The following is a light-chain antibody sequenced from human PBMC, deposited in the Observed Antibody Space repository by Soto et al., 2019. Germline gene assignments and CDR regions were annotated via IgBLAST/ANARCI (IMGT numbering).Light chain of an antibody. V-gene: IGKV1-39*01. Sequence: IQMTQSPASLSASIGDQVTITCRASQDILKYVNWYQQKSGQAPKILLFETSSLERRVPTRFKGSGYGTSFSLTIDSVQPDDFATYFCQQSYNSPYTFGQGT. CDR1: QDILKY. J-gene: IGKJ2*01. CDR3: QQSYNSPYT. CDR2: ETS.